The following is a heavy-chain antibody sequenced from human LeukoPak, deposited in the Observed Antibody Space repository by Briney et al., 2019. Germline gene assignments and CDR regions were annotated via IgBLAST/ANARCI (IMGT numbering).Heavy chain of an antibody. CDR1: GGSISIGDYY. D-gene: IGHD4-11*01. V-gene: IGHV4-30-4*08. CDR2: IYHSGTT. Sequence: SQTLSLTCSGSGGSISIGDYYWSWIRQSPGKGLEWIGYIYHSGTTYYKPSLKSRVTISVDTSRNQFSLRLSSVTAADTAVYYCVRYSNSYYDYYVDVWGKGTTVTVSS. CDR3: VRYSNSYYDYYVDV. J-gene: IGHJ6*03.